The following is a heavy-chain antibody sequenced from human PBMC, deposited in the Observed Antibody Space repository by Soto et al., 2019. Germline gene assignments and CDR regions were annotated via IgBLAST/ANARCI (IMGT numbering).Heavy chain of an antibody. CDR2: INYSGST. Sequence: LPLTCAVSGGSFSGYYWGWVRQPPGKGLEWVGEINYSGSTNYNPSLKRRVTISVDTSKNQVSLKVTSVTAADTAMYYCARRNYFYALDVWGQGTTVTAP. CDR3: ARRNYFYALDV. V-gene: IGHV4-34*01. CDR1: GGSFSGYY. J-gene: IGHJ6*02.